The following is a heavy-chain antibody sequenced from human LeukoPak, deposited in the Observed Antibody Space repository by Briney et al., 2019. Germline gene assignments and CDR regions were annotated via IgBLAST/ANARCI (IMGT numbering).Heavy chain of an antibody. Sequence: GGSLRLSCAASGFTFSSYAMSWVRQAPGKGLEWVSAISGSGGSTYYADSVKGRFTISRDNSKNTLYLQMNSLGAGDTAIYYCAKARTTVTTPHYWGQGTLVTVSS. D-gene: IGHD4-17*01. CDR1: GFTFSSYA. CDR3: AKARTTVTTPHY. V-gene: IGHV3-23*01. J-gene: IGHJ4*02. CDR2: ISGSGGST.